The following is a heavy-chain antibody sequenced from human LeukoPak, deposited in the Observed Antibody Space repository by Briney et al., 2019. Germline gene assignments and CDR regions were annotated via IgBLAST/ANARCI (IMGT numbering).Heavy chain of an antibody. CDR2: IYYSGST. CDR3: ARLGYYYGSGSYYPIDY. Sequence: SQTLSLTCTVSGGSISSGDYYWRWIRQPPGKGLEWIGYIYYSGSTYYNPSLESRVTISVDTSKNQFSLKLSSVTAADTAVYYCARLGYYYGSGSYYPIDYWGQGTLVTVSS. CDR1: GGSISSGDYY. D-gene: IGHD3-10*01. J-gene: IGHJ4*02. V-gene: IGHV4-30-4*01.